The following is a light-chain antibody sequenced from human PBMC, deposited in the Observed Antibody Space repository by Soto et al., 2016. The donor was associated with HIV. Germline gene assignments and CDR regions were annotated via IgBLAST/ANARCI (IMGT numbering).Light chain of an antibody. CDR3: QRYNSVPQT. Sequence: DIQMTQSPSSLSASVGDRVTITCRAGQGIDNFLAWYQQKPGKVPRLLIYSASTLHSGVPSRFSGSGSGTHFTLTISSLQPEDVATYYCQRYNSVPQTFGGGTKVEIK. CDR2: SAS. V-gene: IGKV1-27*01. J-gene: IGKJ4*01. CDR1: QGIDNF.